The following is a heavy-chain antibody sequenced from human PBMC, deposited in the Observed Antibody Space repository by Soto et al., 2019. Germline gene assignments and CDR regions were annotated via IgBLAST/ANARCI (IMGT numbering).Heavy chain of an antibody. CDR1: GGSFSGYY. CDR2: INHSGST. Sequence: QVQVKQWGAGLLKPSETLSLTCAVYGGSFSGYYWSWIRQPPGRGLEWIGEINHSGSTNYNPSLKSRVTISVDPSKNQFSLKLSSVTAADTAVYYCARAQSIRGVIIVPYYFDYWGQGTLVTVSS. V-gene: IGHV4-34*01. CDR3: ARAQSIRGVIIVPYYFDY. D-gene: IGHD3-10*01. J-gene: IGHJ4*02.